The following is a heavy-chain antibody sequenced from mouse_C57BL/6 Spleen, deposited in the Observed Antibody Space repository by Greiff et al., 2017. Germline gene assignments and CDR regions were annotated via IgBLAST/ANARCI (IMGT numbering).Heavy chain of an antibody. Sequence: QVQLQQSGAELVKPGASVKMSCKASGYTFTSYWITWVKQRPGQGLEWIGDIYPGSGSTNYNEKFKSKATLTVDTSSSTAYMQLSSLTSEDSAVYYCARRGWLLRGVNYAMDYWGQGTSVTVSS. D-gene: IGHD2-3*01. V-gene: IGHV1-55*01. CDR1: GYTFTSYW. CDR2: IYPGSGST. CDR3: ARRGWLLRGVNYAMDY. J-gene: IGHJ4*01.